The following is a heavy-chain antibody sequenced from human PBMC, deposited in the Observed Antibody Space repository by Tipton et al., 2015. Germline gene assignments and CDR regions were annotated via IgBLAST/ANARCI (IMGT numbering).Heavy chain of an antibody. CDR1: GFTFSSYS. CDR3: ARCWHYYYYYGMDV. V-gene: IGHV3-21*01. Sequence: GSLRLSCAASGFTFSSYSMNWVRQAPGKGLEWVSSISSSSSYIYYADSVKGRFTISRDNAKNSLYLQMNSLRAEDTAVYYCARCWHYYYYYGMDVWGQGTTVTVSS. J-gene: IGHJ6*02. CDR2: ISSSSSYI.